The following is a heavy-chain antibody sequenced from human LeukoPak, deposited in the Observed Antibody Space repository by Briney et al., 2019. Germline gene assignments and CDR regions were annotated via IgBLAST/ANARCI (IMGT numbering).Heavy chain of an antibody. CDR1: GGSIGSYY. V-gene: IGHV4-59*01. J-gene: IGHJ4*02. CDR2: IYYSGST. CDR3: ARGYSSSWYEVSFDY. Sequence: SETLSLTWTVSGGSIGSYYWSWIRQPPGKGLEWIGYIYYSGSTNYNPSLKSRVTISVDTSKNQFSLKLSSVTAADTAVYYCARGYSSSWYEVSFDYWGQGTLVTVSS. D-gene: IGHD6-13*01.